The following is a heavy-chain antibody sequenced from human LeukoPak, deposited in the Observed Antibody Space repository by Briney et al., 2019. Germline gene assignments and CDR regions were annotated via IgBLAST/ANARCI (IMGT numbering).Heavy chain of an antibody. CDR2: IYYSGST. Sequence: SGTLSLICTVSGGSISRKYWSWIRQPAGKGLEWIGRIYYSGSTNYNPSLKSRVMMSVDTSKNQFSLKLSSVTAADTAVYYCASTSPLFGVVMPFDYWGQGTLVTVSS. CDR1: GGSISRKY. D-gene: IGHD3-3*01. V-gene: IGHV4-4*07. J-gene: IGHJ4*02. CDR3: ASTSPLFGVVMPFDY.